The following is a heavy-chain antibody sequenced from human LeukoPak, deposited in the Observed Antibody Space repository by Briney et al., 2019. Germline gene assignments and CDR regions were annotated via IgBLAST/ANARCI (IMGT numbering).Heavy chain of an antibody. CDR1: GFTFSSYA. J-gene: IGHJ4*02. CDR3: ARGLY. Sequence: SGGSLRLSCAVSGFTFSSYAMTWVRRAPGKGLVWVSGIVGSGADTYYADSVKGRFTISRDNSKDTLYLQMNSLRPEDRAVYYCARGLYWGQGTLVTVSS. V-gene: IGHV3-23*01. CDR2: IVGSGADT. D-gene: IGHD3-10*01.